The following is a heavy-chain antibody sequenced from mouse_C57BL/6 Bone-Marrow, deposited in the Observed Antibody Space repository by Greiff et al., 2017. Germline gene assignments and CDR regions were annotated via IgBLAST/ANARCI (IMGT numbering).Heavy chain of an antibody. J-gene: IGHJ2*01. CDR3: ARWGITTVVATEPFDY. Sequence: VQLQQPGAELVMPGASVKLSCKASGYTFTSYWMHWVKQRPGQGLEWIGEFDPSDSYTNYNQKFKGKSTLTVDKSSSTAYMQLSSLTSEDSAVYYCARWGITTVVATEPFDYWGQGTTLTVSS. CDR1: GYTFTSYW. D-gene: IGHD1-1*01. V-gene: IGHV1-69*01. CDR2: FDPSDSYT.